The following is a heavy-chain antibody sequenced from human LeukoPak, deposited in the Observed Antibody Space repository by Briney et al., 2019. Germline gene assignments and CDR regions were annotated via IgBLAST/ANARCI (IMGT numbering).Heavy chain of an antibody. J-gene: IGHJ4*02. CDR2: IRYDGSNK. Sequence: GGSLRLSCVTSGFPLSTYGMHWVRQAPGKGLEWVAFIRYDGSNKYYADSVKGRFTISRDNSKNTLYLQMNSLRAEDTAVYYCAKEGSVAGTTFDYWGQGTLVTVSS. D-gene: IGHD6-19*01. V-gene: IGHV3-30*02. CDR3: AKEGSVAGTTFDY. CDR1: GFPLSTYG.